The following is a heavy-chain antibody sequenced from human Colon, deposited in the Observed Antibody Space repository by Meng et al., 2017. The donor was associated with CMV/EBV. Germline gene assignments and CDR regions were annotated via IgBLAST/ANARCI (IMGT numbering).Heavy chain of an antibody. Sequence: TFSNDCMSWVRQAPGKGLEWVGHIESRGDGGTTDYAERVEGRFAISRDNSSNTMYLQVNSVKTADTAFAKCTTDIVEAPMVTYDYWGQGTLVTVSS. V-gene: IGHV3-15*04. CDR2: IESRGDGGTT. J-gene: IGHJ4*02. CDR1: TFSNDC. CDR3: TTDIVEAPMVTYDY. D-gene: IGHD5-18*01.